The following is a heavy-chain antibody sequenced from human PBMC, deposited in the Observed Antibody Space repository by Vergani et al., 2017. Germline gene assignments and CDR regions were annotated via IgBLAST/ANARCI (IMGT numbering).Heavy chain of an antibody. CDR3: ARLVAGLHYGMDV. CDR2: IYYSGST. V-gene: IGHV4-31*03. D-gene: IGHD5-12*01. CDR1: GGSISSGGYY. J-gene: IGHJ6*02. Sequence: QVQLQESGPGLVKPSQTLSLTCTVSGGSISSGGYYWSWIRQHPGKGLEWIGYIYYSGSTNYNPSLKSRVTISVDTSKNQFSLKLSSVTAADTAVYYCARLVAGLHYGMDVWGQGTTVTVSS.